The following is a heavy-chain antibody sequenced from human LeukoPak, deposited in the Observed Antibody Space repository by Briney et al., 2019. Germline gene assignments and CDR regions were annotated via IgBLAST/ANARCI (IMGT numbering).Heavy chain of an antibody. D-gene: IGHD2-2*01. CDR2: INAGNGST. CDR1: GYTFTSYA. V-gene: IGHV1-3*01. CDR3: ARGSVSSTSPEGY. J-gene: IGHJ4*02. Sequence: GASVKVSCKASGYTFTSYAMHWVRQAPGQRLEWMGWINAGNGSTNYAQKFQGRVTITRDTSTSTVYMELSCLRSEDTAVYYCARGSVSSTSPEGYWGQGTLVTGAS.